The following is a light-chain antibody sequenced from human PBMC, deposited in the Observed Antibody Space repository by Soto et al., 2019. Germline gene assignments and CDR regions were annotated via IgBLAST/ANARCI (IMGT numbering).Light chain of an antibody. J-gene: IGLJ1*01. CDR3: QSYDSSLSGSFV. Sequence: QSVLTQPPSVSGAPGQRVTISCNGSSSNIGAAYDVQWYQQLPGTAPKLVIYMTTNRPSGVPDRFSGSKSDTSASLAITGLQAEDEADYSCQSYDSSLSGSFVFGTGTELTVL. CDR2: MTT. CDR1: SSNIGAAYD. V-gene: IGLV1-40*01.